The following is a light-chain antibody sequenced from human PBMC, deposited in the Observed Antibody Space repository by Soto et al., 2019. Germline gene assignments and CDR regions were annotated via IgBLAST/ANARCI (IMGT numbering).Light chain of an antibody. CDR2: GAS. V-gene: IGKV3-20*01. J-gene: IGKJ1*01. CDR3: QQYGTSRT. CDR1: QSVSSSY. Sequence: EVVMRQSPATLSVSPGEGATLSCRASQSVSSSYLSWYQQKPGQAPRLLIYGASSRATGIPDRFSGSGSGTDFTLTISRLEPEDFAVYYCQQYGTSRTFGQGTKVDI.